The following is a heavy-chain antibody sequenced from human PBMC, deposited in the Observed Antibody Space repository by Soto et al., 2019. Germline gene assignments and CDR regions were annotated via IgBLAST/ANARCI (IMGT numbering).Heavy chain of an antibody. Sequence: QVQLQESGPGLVKPSQTLSLTCTVSGCSISGGGYYWSWIRQHPGKGLEWIGYIYYSGSTYYNPSLKTPVTIAVDKSKNPSALKLRSVTAADTAVDYCARGGYYGLSPRALEYWGQGTLVTVSS. CDR1: GCSISGGGYY. CDR2: IYYSGST. V-gene: IGHV4-31*01. J-gene: IGHJ4*02. D-gene: IGHD3-10*01. CDR3: ARGGYYGLSPRALEY.